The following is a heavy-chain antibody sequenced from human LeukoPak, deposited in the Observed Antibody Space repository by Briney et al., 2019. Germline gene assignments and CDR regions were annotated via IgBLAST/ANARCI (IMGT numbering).Heavy chain of an antibody. V-gene: IGHV3-7*01. CDR3: AREMYYYDRSGPRSVFDY. Sequence: GGSLRLSCAASGFTFSSYWMSWVRQAPGKGLEWVANIKQDGSEKYYVDSVKGRFTISRDNAKNSLYLQMNSLRAEDTAVYYCAREMYYYDRSGPRSVFDYWGQGTQVTVSS. D-gene: IGHD3-22*01. J-gene: IGHJ4*02. CDR1: GFTFSSYW. CDR2: IKQDGSEK.